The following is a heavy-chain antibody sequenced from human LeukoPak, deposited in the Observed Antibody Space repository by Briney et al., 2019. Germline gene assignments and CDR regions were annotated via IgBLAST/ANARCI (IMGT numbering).Heavy chain of an antibody. CDR2: ISSSSSYI. J-gene: IGHJ4*02. CDR1: GFTFSSYS. V-gene: IGHV3-21*01. Sequence: GGSLRLSCAASGFTFSSYSMNWVRQAPGEGLEWVSSISSSSSYIYYADSVKGRFTISRDNAKNSLYLQMNSLRAEDTAVYYCATGNYNRPFDYWGQGTLVTVSS. D-gene: IGHD1-7*01. CDR3: ATGNYNRPFDY.